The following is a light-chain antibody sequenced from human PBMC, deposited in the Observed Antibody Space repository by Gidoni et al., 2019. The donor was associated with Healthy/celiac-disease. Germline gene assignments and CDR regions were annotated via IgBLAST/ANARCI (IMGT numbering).Light chain of an antibody. CDR1: QRVSSY. CDR2: GAS. Sequence: IVLTQSPATLSLSPGESATLTCRASQRVSSYLAWYQQKPGQAPMLLIYGASNRATGIPARFSGSGSGTDFTLTISSLEPEDFAVYYCQQRSNWPTFGGGTKVEIK. V-gene: IGKV3-11*01. J-gene: IGKJ4*01. CDR3: QQRSNWPT.